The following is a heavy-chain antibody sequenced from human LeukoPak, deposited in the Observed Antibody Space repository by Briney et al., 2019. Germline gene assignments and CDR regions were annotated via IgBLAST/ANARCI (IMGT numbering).Heavy chain of an antibody. J-gene: IGHJ4*02. CDR1: GFTFSSYG. D-gene: IGHD1-26*01. CDR2: FSGSGGST. Sequence: PGGSLRLSCAASGFTFSSYGMSWVRQAPGKGLEWVSGFSGSGGSTYYADSVKGRFTISRDNSKNTLYLQMNSLRAEDTAVYYCAKDSPGIVGAGYFDYWGQGTLVTVSS. CDR3: AKDSPGIVGAGYFDY. V-gene: IGHV3-23*01.